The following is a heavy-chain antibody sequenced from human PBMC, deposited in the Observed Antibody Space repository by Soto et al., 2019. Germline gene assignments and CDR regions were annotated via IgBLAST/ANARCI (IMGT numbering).Heavy chain of an antibody. J-gene: IGHJ4*02. Sequence: QVPLVESGGGVVQPGTSLRLSCAASGFPFNTYGMHWVRQAPGKGPEWVAVISNDGSNKYYADSVKGRFTISRDNSKNTLDLQMNSLRDEDTAVYYCANWNYPQSDWGQGTLVTFYS. V-gene: IGHV3-30*18. D-gene: IGHD1-7*01. CDR3: ANWNYPQSD. CDR2: ISNDGSNK. CDR1: GFPFNTYG.